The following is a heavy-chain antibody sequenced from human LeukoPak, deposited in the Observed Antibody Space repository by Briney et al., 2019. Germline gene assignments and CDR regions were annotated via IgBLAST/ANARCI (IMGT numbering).Heavy chain of an antibody. Sequence: GGSLRLSCAASGFTFSSYSMNWVRQAPGKGLEWVSSISSSSSYIYYADSVKGRFTISRDNAKNSLYLQMNSLRAEGTAVYYCARVPEQRHWNFDYWGQGTLVTVSS. J-gene: IGHJ4*02. D-gene: IGHD6-25*01. CDR1: GFTFSSYS. CDR2: ISSSSSYI. CDR3: ARVPEQRHWNFDY. V-gene: IGHV3-21*01.